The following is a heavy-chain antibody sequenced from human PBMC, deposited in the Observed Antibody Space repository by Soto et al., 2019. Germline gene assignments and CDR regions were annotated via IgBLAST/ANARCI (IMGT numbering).Heavy chain of an antibody. V-gene: IGHV3-21*01. CDR2: ISSSSSYI. J-gene: IGHJ6*02. Sequence: GGSLRLSCAASGFTFSSYSMNWVRQAPGKGLEWVSSISSSSSYIYYADSVKGRFTISRDNAKNSLHLQMNSLRAEDTAVYYCARDESGGMDVWGQGTTVAVSS. CDR1: GFTFSSYS. CDR3: ARDESGGMDV. D-gene: IGHD3-10*01.